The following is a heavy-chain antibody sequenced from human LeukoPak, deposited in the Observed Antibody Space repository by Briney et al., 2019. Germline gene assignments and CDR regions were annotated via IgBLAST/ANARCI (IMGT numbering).Heavy chain of an antibody. CDR3: TRHRGDWGNFDY. D-gene: IGHD3-10*01. Sequence: GGPLRLSCAASGFTFSSYAMSWVRQAPGKGLEWVGRIRSKANSYATAYAASVKGRFTISRDDSKNTAYLQMNSLKTEDTAVYYCTRHRGDWGNFDYWGQGTLVTVSS. J-gene: IGHJ4*02. CDR1: GFTFSSYA. CDR2: IRSKANSYAT. V-gene: IGHV3-73*01.